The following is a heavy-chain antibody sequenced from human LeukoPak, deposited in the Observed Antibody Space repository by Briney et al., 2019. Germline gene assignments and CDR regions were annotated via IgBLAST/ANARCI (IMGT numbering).Heavy chain of an antibody. CDR3: ASQLLTYYYDSSGYYRQYFDY. D-gene: IGHD3-22*01. CDR2: IYTSGST. V-gene: IGHV4-4*07. J-gene: IGHJ4*02. CDR1: GGSISSYY. Sequence: SETLSLTCTVSGGSISSYYWSWIRQPAGKGLEWIGRIYTSGSTNYNPSLKSRVTMSVDTSKNQFSLKLSSVTAADTAVYYCASQLLTYYYDSSGYYRQYFDYWGQGTLVTVSS.